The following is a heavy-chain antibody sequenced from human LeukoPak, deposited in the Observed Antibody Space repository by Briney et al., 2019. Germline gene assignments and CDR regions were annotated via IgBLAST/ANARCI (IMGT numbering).Heavy chain of an antibody. J-gene: IGHJ4*02. D-gene: IGHD1-26*01. CDR3: VKSGGYGLIDY. V-gene: IGHV4-39*01. Sequence: SETLSLTCTVSGGSISSRSYYWGWIRQPPGKGLEWIGNIYSSGSTYYNASLQSRVTISIDTSKNQFSLRLSSVTAADTAMYYCVKSGGYGLIDYWGQGTRVTVSS. CDR1: GGSISSRSYY. CDR2: IYSSGST.